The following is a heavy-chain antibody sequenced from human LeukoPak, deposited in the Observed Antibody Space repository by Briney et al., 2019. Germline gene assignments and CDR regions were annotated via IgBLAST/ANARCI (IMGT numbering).Heavy chain of an antibody. CDR3: ARDSYWLGGTIGAFDI. CDR1: GFSFSSST. D-gene: IGHD3-10*01. CDR2: ISSSGSSI. Sequence: GGSLRLSYAASGFSFSSSTMNWVRQAPGRGLEWVSSISSSGSSIYYADSVKGRFTISRDNAKNSLYLQINSLRAEDTAVYYCARDSYWLGGTIGAFDIWGQGTMVTVSS. V-gene: IGHV3-21*01. J-gene: IGHJ3*02.